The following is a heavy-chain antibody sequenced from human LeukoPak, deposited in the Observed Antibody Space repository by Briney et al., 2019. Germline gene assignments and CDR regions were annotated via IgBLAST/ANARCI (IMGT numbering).Heavy chain of an antibody. CDR2: IWYDGSNK. CDR3: ARASGSSGWYYFDY. V-gene: IGHV3-33*01. D-gene: IGHD6-19*01. CDR1: GFTFSSYG. Sequence: GGSLRLSCAAPGFTFSSYGMHWVRQAPGKGLEWVAIIWYDGSNKYYADSVKGRFTISRDNPKNTLYLQMNSLRAEDTAVYYCARASGSSGWYYFDYWGQGTLVTVSS. J-gene: IGHJ4*02.